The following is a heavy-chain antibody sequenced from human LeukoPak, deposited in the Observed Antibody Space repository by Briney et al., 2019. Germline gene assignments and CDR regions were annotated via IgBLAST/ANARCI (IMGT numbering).Heavy chain of an antibody. CDR2: IKQDGSEK. Sequence: PGGSLRLSCAASGFTFSSYWVTWVRQAPGKGLEWVANIKQDGSEKYYVDSVKGRFTISRDNAKNSLYLQMNSLRAEDTAVYYCARARRLGAHDRQNAFDIWGQGTMVTVSS. V-gene: IGHV3-7*01. D-gene: IGHD3-16*01. J-gene: IGHJ3*02. CDR3: ARARRLGAHDRQNAFDI. CDR1: GFTFSSYW.